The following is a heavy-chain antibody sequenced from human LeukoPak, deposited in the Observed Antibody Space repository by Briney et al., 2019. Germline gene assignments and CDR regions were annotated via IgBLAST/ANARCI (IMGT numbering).Heavy chain of an antibody. CDR1: GFTFSSYW. CDR3: AKDGARGALYSSGWT. Sequence: GGSLRLSCAASGFTFSSYWMSWVRQAPGKGLEWVANIKQDGSEKYFVDSVKGRFTISRDNSKNTLYLQMNSLRAEDTAVYYCAKDGARGALYSSGWTWGQGTLVTVSS. J-gene: IGHJ5*02. D-gene: IGHD6-19*01. V-gene: IGHV3-7*01. CDR2: IKQDGSEK.